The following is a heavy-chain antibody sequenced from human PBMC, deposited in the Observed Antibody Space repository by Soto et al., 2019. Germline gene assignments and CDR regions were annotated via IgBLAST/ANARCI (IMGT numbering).Heavy chain of an antibody. CDR1: EFTFNTYG. D-gene: IGHD3-22*01. V-gene: IGHV3-30*18. CDR2: ISYDGSNK. CDR3: AKGTYYFDSSGYYDTQYYFDY. J-gene: IGHJ4*02. Sequence: QVRLVESGGGVVQPGRSLRLSCAASEFTFNTYGMHWVRQAPGKGLEWVTFISYDGSNKYYADSVKGRFTISRDNSKNPLYLQMNSLRAEDTAVYYCAKGTYYFDSSGYYDTQYYFDYWGQGTLVTVSS.